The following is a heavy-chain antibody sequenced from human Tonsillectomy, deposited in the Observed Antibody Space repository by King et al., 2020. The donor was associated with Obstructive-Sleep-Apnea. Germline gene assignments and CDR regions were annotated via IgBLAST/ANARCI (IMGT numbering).Heavy chain of an antibody. Sequence: VQLVESGGGLVQPGGSLRLSCVASGFTFRNYWMSWVRQAPGKGPEWVANIKKDGSELYYFDSVKGRFTISRDNADNSLFLQMNSLRTEDTAVYYCSGDSRSESQYDFFDFWGQGTRVTVSS. V-gene: IGHV3-7*03. D-gene: IGHD3-3*01. CDR3: SGDSRSESQYDFFDF. CDR2: IKKDGSEL. J-gene: IGHJ4*02. CDR1: GFTFRNYW.